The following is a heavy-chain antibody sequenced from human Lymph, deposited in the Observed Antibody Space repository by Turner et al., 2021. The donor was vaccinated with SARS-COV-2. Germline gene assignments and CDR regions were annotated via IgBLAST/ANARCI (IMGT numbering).Heavy chain of an antibody. Sequence: EVQLVEPVGGLVQPGGSVRPSCAASGITVSRNYMSWVRQAPGKGLEWVSVIYSGGSSYYADSVKGRFTISRHNSKNTLYLQMNSLRAEDTAVYYCARDLDTAGGMDVWGQGTTVTVSS. J-gene: IGHJ6*02. CDR2: IYSGGSS. CDR1: GITVSRNY. V-gene: IGHV3-53*04. CDR3: ARDLDTAGGMDV. D-gene: IGHD5-18*01.